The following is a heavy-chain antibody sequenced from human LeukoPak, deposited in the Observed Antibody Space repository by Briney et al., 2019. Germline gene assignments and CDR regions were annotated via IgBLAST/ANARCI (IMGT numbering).Heavy chain of an antibody. CDR3: AXDSXVRGVIWRNFDY. J-gene: IGHJ4*02. D-gene: IGHD3-10*01. CDR1: GYTFTSYG. V-gene: IGHV1-18*01. Sequence: ASVKVSCKASGYTFTSYGISWVRQAPGQGLEWMGWISAYNGNTNYAQKLQGRVTMTTDTSTSTAYMELRSLRSDDTAVYYCAXDSXVRGVIWRNFDYWGQGTLVTVSS. CDR2: ISAYNGNT.